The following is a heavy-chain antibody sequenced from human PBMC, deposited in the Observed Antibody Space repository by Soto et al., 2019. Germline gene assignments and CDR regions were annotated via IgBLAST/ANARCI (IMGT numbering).Heavy chain of an antibody. D-gene: IGHD4-17*01. V-gene: IGHV1-18*01. J-gene: IGHJ4*02. CDR3: AIADYGDDDY. CDR2: IKAYSGNT. Sequence: QVQLVQSGAEVKKPGASVKVSCKASGYTFPSSTISWLRQAPGQGLEWMGWIKAYSGNTNYAQKLQGRVTMTTDTSTNTAYMELGSLTCDDTAMYYCAIADYGDDDYWGQGTLVTVSS. CDR1: GYTFPSST.